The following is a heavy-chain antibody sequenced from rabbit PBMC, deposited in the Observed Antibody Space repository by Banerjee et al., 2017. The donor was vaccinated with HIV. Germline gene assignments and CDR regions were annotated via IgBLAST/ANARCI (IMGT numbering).Heavy chain of an antibody. CDR3: ARDLAGVIGWNFNL. CDR2: ICAGSSGST. J-gene: IGHJ4*01. D-gene: IGHD4-1*01. CDR1: GFSFSSSYY. Sequence: QEQLEESGGDLVKPEGSLTLTCTASGFSFSSSYYMCWVRQAPGKGLEWIACICAGSSGSTYYASWAKGRFTISKTSSTTVTLQMTSLTAADTATYFCARDLAGVIGWNFNLWGPGTLVTVS. V-gene: IGHV1S45*01.